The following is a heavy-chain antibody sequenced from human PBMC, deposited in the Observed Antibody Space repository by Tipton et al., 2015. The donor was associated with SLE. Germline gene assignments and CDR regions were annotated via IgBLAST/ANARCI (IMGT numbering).Heavy chain of an antibody. Sequence: SLRLSCTASGFTFTNYAMTWVRQAPGKGLEWVSTISGSGGTPYFTDSVKGRFTISRGNSKNRLYLLMNSLRAEDTAVYFCARDESTYYYSYGMDVWGQGATVTVSS. V-gene: IGHV3-23*01. J-gene: IGHJ6*02. D-gene: IGHD2-2*01. CDR1: GFTFTNYA. CDR2: ISGSGGTP. CDR3: ARDESTYYYSYGMDV.